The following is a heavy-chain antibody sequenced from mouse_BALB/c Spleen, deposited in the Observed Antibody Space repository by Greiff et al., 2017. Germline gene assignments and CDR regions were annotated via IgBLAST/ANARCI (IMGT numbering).Heavy chain of an antibody. V-gene: IGHV1-7*01. Sequence: VQLVESGAELAKPGASVKMSCKASGYTFTSYWMHWVKQRPGQGLEWIGYINPSTGYTEYNQKFKDKATLTADKSSSTAYMQLSSLTSEDSAVYYCARTDGSSTWFAYWGQGTLVTVSA. CDR2: INPSTGYT. CDR1: GYTFTSYW. J-gene: IGHJ3*01. D-gene: IGHD1-1*01. CDR3: ARTDGSSTWFAY.